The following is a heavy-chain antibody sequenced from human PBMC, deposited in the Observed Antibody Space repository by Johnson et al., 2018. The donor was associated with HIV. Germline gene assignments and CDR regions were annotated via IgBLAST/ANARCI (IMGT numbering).Heavy chain of an antibody. CDR3: ARDRGLRYFDWLSDHDAFDI. V-gene: IGHV3-7*01. CDR1: GFTFSRYW. CDR2: IKQDGSEK. J-gene: IGHJ3*02. Sequence: VQLVESGGGLVKPGGSLRLSCAASGFTFSRYWMSWVRQAPGKGLEWVANIKQDGSEKYYVDSVKGRFTISRDNAKNSLYLQMNSLRAEDTAVFYCARDRGLRYFDWLSDHDAFDIWGQGTMVTVSS. D-gene: IGHD3-9*01.